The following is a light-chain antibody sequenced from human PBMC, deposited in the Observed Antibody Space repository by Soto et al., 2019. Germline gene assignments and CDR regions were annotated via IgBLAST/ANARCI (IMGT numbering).Light chain of an antibody. Sequence: EMVLPQSPGTLSLSPGERATLSCRAGQSITSSYLAGYQQEPGQAPRLLIYAASSRATGIPGRFSGSGSGTDFTLTISRPEPDDFAVYDCQQYGNSLELTVGPGTKVDIK. J-gene: IGKJ3*01. CDR2: AAS. V-gene: IGKV3-20*01. CDR1: QSITSSY. CDR3: QQYGNSLELT.